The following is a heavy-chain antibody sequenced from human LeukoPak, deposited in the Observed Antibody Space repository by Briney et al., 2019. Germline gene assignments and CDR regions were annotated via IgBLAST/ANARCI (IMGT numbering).Heavy chain of an antibody. J-gene: IGHJ4*02. D-gene: IGHD3-22*01. CDR1: GFTFSSYA. Sequence: GGSLGFSCAASGFTFSSYAMSWVRQAPGKGLEWVSAISGSGGSTYYADSVKGRFTISGDNSKNTLYLQMNSLRAEDTEVYYCTRPDYYDSSGKLAYCGQGTLVTVPS. V-gene: IGHV3-23*01. CDR2: ISGSGGST. CDR3: TRPDYYDSSGKLAY.